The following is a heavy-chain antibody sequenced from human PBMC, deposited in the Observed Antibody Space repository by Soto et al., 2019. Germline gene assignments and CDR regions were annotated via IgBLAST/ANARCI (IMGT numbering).Heavy chain of an antibody. J-gene: IGHJ6*02. CDR1: GFTFSSYG. D-gene: IGHD4-4*01. CDR3: ARRAVTTPPLYGMDV. V-gene: IGHV3-30*03. CDR2: ISYDGSNK. Sequence: PGGSLRLSCAASGFTFSSYGMHWVRQAPGKGLEWVAVISYDGSNKYYADSVKGRFTISRDNSKNTLYLQMNSLRAEDTAVYYCARRAVTTPPLYGMDVWGQGTTVTVSS.